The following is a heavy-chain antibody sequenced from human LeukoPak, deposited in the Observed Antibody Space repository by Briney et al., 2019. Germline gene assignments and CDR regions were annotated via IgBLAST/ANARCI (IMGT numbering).Heavy chain of an antibody. J-gene: IGHJ3*02. D-gene: IGHD2-15*01. V-gene: IGHV3-23*01. CDR1: GFTFSSYA. Sequence: GGSLRLSCAASGFTFSSYAMSWVRQAPGKGLEWVSAISGSGGSTYYADSVKGRFTISRDNSKNTLYLQMNSLRAEDTAIYYCARAGCSGGSCYKTTFDIWGQGTMVTVSS. CDR2: ISGSGGST. CDR3: ARAGCSGGSCYKTTFDI.